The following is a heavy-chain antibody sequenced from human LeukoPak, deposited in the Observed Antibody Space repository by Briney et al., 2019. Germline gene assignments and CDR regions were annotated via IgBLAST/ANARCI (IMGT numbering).Heavy chain of an antibody. CDR2: INHSGST. CDR3: ARRRRSGSQVLDC. J-gene: IGHJ4*02. CDR1: GGSFSDYY. V-gene: IGHV4-34*01. D-gene: IGHD1-26*01. Sequence: SETLSLTCAVYGGSFSDYYWSWIRQPPGKGLEWIGEINHSGSTNYNSSLKSRVIISVDTSKNQFSLRLSSVTAADTAAYYCARRRRSGSQVLDCWGQGTLVTVSS.